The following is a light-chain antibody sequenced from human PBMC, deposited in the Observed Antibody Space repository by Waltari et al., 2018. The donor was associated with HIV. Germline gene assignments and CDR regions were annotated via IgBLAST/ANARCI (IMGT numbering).Light chain of an antibody. CDR3: QQRSSWPRT. V-gene: IGKV3-11*01. J-gene: IGKJ1*01. CDR2: DVS. Sequence: EIVLTQSPATLSLSPGERATLSCRASQSVSSYLAWYQQKPGQALRLLIYDVSNRATGIPARFSGSGSGTDFTLTISSLEPEDFAVYYCQQRSSWPRTFGQGTKVEVK. CDR1: QSVSSY.